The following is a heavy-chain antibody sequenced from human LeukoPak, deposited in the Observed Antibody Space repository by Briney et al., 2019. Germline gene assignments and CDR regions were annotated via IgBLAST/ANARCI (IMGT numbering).Heavy chain of an antibody. Sequence: PSETLSLTCTVSGGSISSYYWSWIRQPPGKGLEWIGYIYYSGSTNYNPSLKSRVTISVDTSKNQFSLKLSSVTAADTAVYYCAREGSSWYHNWFDPWGQGTLVTVSS. D-gene: IGHD6-13*01. CDR1: GGSISSYY. V-gene: IGHV4-59*01. CDR3: AREGSSWYHNWFDP. CDR2: IYYSGST. J-gene: IGHJ5*02.